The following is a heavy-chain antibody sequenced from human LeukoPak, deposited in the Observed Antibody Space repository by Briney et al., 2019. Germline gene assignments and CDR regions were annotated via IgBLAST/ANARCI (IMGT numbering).Heavy chain of an antibody. J-gene: IGHJ4*02. CDR2: IYYGGST. Sequence: SETLSLTCTVSGGSISSYYWSWIRQPPGKGLEWIGYIYYGGSTNYNPSLKSRVTISVDTSKNQFSLKLSSVTAADTAVYYCARAFDDILTGYYALDYWGQGTLVTVSS. V-gene: IGHV4-59*01. CDR3: ARAFDDILTGYYALDY. CDR1: GGSISSYY. D-gene: IGHD3-9*01.